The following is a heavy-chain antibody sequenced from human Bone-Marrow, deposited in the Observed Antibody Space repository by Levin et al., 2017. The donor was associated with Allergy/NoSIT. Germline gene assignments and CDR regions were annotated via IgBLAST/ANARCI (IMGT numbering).Heavy chain of an antibody. J-gene: IGHJ4*02. V-gene: IGHV3-21*01. Sequence: GESLKISCTASGFCFSRYSMNWVRQAPGKGLEWVSSISRNSDFINYADSVKGRFTISRDNTENSLFLQMNSLRAEDTAVYHCARDYCSGATCYPLDSWGQGTLVTVSS. CDR1: GFCFSRYS. CDR3: ARDYCSGATCYPLDS. D-gene: IGHD2-15*01. CDR2: ISRNSDFI.